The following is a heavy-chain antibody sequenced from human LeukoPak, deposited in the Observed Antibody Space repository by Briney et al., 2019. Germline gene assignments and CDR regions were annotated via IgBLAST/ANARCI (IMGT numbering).Heavy chain of an antibody. D-gene: IGHD6-13*01. CDR3: AKDQSSSPYYYMDV. J-gene: IGHJ6*03. Sequence: AGGSLRLSCAASGFTFDDYAMHWVRQAPGKGLEWVSGISWNNGSIGYADSVKGRFTISRDNAKNSLYLQMNSLRAEDMALYYCAKDQSSSPYYYMDVWGKGTTVTVSS. CDR2: ISWNNGSI. CDR1: GFTFDDYA. V-gene: IGHV3-9*03.